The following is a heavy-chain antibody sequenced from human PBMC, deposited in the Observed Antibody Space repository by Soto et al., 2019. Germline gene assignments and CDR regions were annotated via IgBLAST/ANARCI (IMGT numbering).Heavy chain of an antibody. J-gene: IGHJ6*02. CDR1: GYIFTDYY. V-gene: IGHV1-2*02. D-gene: IGHD3-16*01. CDR3: AGGNHTDEYYHGMDV. Sequence: QVHLVQSGAEVKKPGASVKVSCEASGYIFTDYYIHWVRQAPGQGLEWLGWINCNNGYTNYVQKFQRRDTMTRDTSITTAYMELSNLRPDDTAVHYCAGGNHTDEYYHGMDVWGQGTTV. CDR2: INCNNGYT.